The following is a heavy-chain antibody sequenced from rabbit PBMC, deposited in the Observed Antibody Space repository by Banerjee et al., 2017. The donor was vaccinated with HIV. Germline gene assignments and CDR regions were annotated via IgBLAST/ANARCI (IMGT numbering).Heavy chain of an antibody. Sequence: QEQLVESGGGLVKPEGSLTLTCTASGFSFSSGYWPCWVRQAPGKGLEWIACIYIDIGRTYHASWANGRFTISSHNAQNTLYLQLNSLTAADTATYFCARDRDASSSGYSNLWGQGTLVTVS. CDR2: IYIDIGRT. CDR3: ARDRDASSSGYSNL. CDR1: GFSFSSGYW. V-gene: IGHV1S45*01. D-gene: IGHD1-1*01. J-gene: IGHJ4*01.